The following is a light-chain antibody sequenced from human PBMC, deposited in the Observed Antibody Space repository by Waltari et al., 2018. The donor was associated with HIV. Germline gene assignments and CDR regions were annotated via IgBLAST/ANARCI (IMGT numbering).Light chain of an antibody. CDR1: SSKIGTGYV. CDR3: QSYDSSLSGSSV. Sequence: QSALTQPPSVSGAPGQRVTISCTGTSSKIGTGYVVPCSKQLPGTAPKLLIYGNSNRPSGVPDLFSGSKSGTSASLAIPGLQAEYEADYYCQSYDSSLSGSSVFGTGTKVTVL. J-gene: IGLJ1*01. CDR2: GNS. V-gene: IGLV1-40*01.